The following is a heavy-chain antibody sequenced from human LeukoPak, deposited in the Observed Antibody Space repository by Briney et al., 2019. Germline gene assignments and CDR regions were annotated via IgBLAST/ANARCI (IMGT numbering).Heavy chain of an antibody. CDR3: ARAIAVAEGY. CDR1: GFTFSSYS. V-gene: IGHV3-21*01. Sequence: GGSLRLSCAASGFTFSSYSMNWVRQAPGKGLEWVSYISGGSGYIYYADSVKGRFTISRDNAKNSLYLQMNSLRAEDTAVYYCARAIAVAEGYWGQGTLVTVSS. CDR2: ISGGSGYI. J-gene: IGHJ4*02. D-gene: IGHD6-19*01.